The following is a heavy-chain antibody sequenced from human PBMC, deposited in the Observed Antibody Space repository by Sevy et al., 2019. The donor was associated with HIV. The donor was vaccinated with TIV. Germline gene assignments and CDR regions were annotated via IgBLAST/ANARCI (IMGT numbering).Heavy chain of an antibody. CDR3: AREPGGYDYDYGMDV. CDR2: VYYTGLT. J-gene: IGHJ6*02. V-gene: IGHV4-39*02. D-gene: IGHD5-12*01. Sequence: SETLSLTCSASGGSITSSNYYWGWIRQPPGKGLEWIGSVYYTGLTYYNPSLKSRVTISVDTSKNQFSLNLNSVTAADTAIYYCAREPGGYDYDYGMDVWGQGTTVIVSS. CDR1: GGSITSSNYY.